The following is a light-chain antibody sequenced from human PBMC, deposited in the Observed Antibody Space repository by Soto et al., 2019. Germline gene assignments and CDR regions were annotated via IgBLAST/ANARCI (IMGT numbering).Light chain of an antibody. CDR3: AACDDSLRGWV. CDR2: RNN. V-gene: IGLV1-47*01. CDR1: SSNIGSNY. J-gene: IGLJ3*02. Sequence: QSVLTQPPSASGTPGQRVTISCSGSSSNIGSNYVYWYQQLPGTAPKLLIYRNNQRPSGVPDRFSGSKSGTSASLAISGLRSEDEADYYCAACDDSLRGWVFGGGPKLTVL.